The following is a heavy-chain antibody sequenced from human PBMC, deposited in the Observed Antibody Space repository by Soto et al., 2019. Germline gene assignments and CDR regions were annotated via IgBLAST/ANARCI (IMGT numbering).Heavy chain of an antibody. J-gene: IGHJ6*02. CDR3: GGVIITSGYYCYGMDV. V-gene: IGHV4-39*01. D-gene: IGHD3-10*01. CDR2: IYYSGST. Sequence: PSETLSLTCTVSGGSISSSSYYWGWIRQPPGKGLEWIGSIYYSGSTYYNPSLKSRVTISVDTSKNQFSLKLSSVTAADTAVYYCGGVIITSGYYCYGMDVWGQGTTVTVSS. CDR1: GGSISSSSYY.